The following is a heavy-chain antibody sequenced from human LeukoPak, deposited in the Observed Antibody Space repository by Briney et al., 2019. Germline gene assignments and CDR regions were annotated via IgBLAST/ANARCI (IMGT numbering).Heavy chain of an antibody. CDR2: ISGSGGST. D-gene: IGHD6-13*01. CDR1: GFTFSSYA. CDR3: AKNRAGTAFSSSWYENKYYFDY. V-gene: IGHV3-23*01. J-gene: IGHJ4*02. Sequence: PGGSLRLSCAASGFTFSSYAMSWVRQAPGKGLEWVSAISGSGGSTYYADSVKGRFTISRDNSKNTLYLQMNSLRAEDTAVYYCAKNRAGTAFSSSWYENKYYFDYWGQGTLFTVSS.